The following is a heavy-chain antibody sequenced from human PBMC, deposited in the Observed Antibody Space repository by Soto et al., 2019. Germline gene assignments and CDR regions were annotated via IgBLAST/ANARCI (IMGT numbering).Heavy chain of an antibody. D-gene: IGHD2-15*01. CDR1: GYTFTSYG. Sequence: ASVKVSCKASGYTFTSYGISWVRQAPGQGLEWMGWISAYNGNTNYAQKLQGRVTMTTDTSTSTAYMELRSLRSDDTAVYYCARGLVVYCSGGSCPGDCFDPWGQGTLVTVSS. CDR3: ARGLVVYCSGGSCPGDCFDP. J-gene: IGHJ5*02. V-gene: IGHV1-18*01. CDR2: ISAYNGNT.